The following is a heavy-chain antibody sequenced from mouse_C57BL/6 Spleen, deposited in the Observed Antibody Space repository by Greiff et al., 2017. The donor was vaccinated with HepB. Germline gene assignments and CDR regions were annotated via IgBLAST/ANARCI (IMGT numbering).Heavy chain of an antibody. CDR3: TTFITTVVATDYAMGY. CDR1: GFNIKDDY. J-gene: IGHJ4*01. D-gene: IGHD1-1*01. V-gene: IGHV14-4*01. Sequence: VQLQQSGAELVRPGASVKLSCTASGFNIKDDYMHWVKQRPEQGLEWIGWIDPENGDTEYASKFQGKATITADTSSNTAYLQLSSLTSEDTAVYYCTTFITTVVATDYAMGYWGQGTSVTVSS. CDR2: IDPENGDT.